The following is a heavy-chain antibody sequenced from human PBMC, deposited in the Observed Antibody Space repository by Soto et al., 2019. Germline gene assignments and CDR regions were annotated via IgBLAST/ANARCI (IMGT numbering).Heavy chain of an antibody. CDR1: GLTFSNFA. V-gene: IGHV3-23*01. Sequence: PRLSCEVSGLTFSNFAMSWVRQAPGKGLEWASAIGGSSGTTFYADSVKGRFTISKDYAKNMLYLQMNSLRAEDTAVYYCAKFKGFNWNYVFDYWGQGVPVTVSS. CDR2: IGGSSGTT. J-gene: IGHJ4*02. CDR3: AKFKGFNWNYVFDY. D-gene: IGHD1-7*01.